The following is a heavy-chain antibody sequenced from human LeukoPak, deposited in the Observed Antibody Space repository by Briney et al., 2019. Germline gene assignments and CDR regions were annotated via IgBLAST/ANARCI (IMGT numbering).Heavy chain of an antibody. Sequence: ASVKVSCKASGYTFTSYGISWVRQAPGQGLEWMGWISAYNGNTNYSQKFQGRVTITRDTSASTAYMELSSLRSEDTAVYYCARGSSEYSSSWYVGYWGQGTLVTVSS. CDR1: GYTFTSYG. V-gene: IGHV1-18*01. J-gene: IGHJ4*02. CDR2: ISAYNGNT. CDR3: ARGSSEYSSSWYVGY. D-gene: IGHD6-13*01.